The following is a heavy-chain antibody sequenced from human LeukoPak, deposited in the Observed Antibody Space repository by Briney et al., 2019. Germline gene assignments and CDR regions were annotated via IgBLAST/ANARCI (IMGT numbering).Heavy chain of an antibody. CDR3: ARDPFDYDILTGATGYYGMDV. CDR2: IWYDGSNK. J-gene: IGHJ6*02. D-gene: IGHD3-9*01. CDR1: GFTFSSYG. Sequence: GGSLRLSCAASGFTFSSYGMQWVRQAPGKELEWVAVIWYDGSNKYYADSVKGRFTISRDNSKNTLYLQMNSLRAEDTAVYYCARDPFDYDILTGATGYYGMDVCGQGTPVTVSS. V-gene: IGHV3-33*01.